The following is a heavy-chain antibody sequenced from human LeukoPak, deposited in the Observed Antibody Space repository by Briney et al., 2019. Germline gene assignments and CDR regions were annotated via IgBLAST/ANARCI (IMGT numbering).Heavy chain of an antibody. CDR3: ARGGMVRDRRHFQFDH. J-gene: IGHJ4*02. Sequence: ASVKVSCKASGYTFTRYYMHWVRQAPGQGLEGMGIINPNGGSTIYAQKFQGRVTMTRDTSTSTVYMDLTSLRSEDTAVYYCARGGMVRDRRHFQFDHWGQGTLVTVPS. CDR1: GYTFTRYY. CDR2: INPNGGST. D-gene: IGHD3-10*01. V-gene: IGHV1-46*01.